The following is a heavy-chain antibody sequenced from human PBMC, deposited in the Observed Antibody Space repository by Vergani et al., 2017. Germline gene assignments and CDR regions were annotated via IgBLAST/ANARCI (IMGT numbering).Heavy chain of an antibody. CDR3: ARLAGYSSGWSDY. Sequence: EVQLVESGGGLVQPGGSLRLSCAASGFTFSSYEMNWVRQAPGKGLEWVSYISSSGSTIYYADSVKGRFTISRDNAKNSLYLQMNSLKAEDTAVYYCARLAGYSSGWSDYWGQGTLVTVSS. D-gene: IGHD6-19*01. CDR2: ISSSGSTI. J-gene: IGHJ4*02. CDR1: GFTFSSYE. V-gene: IGHV3-48*03.